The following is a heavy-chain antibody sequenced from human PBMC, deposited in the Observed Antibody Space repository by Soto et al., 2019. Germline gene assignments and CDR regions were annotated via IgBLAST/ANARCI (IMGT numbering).Heavy chain of an antibody. CDR2: ISSSSSYI. CDR3: ARAPPVVPAAKYVGYFDY. V-gene: IGHV3-21*01. J-gene: IGHJ4*02. D-gene: IGHD2-2*01. Sequence: PGGSLRLSCAASGFTFSSYSMNWVRQAPGKGLEWVSSISSSSSYIYYADSVKGRFTISRDNAKNSLYLQMNSLRAEDTAVYYCARAPPVVPAAKYVGYFDYWGQGTLVTVS. CDR1: GFTFSSYS.